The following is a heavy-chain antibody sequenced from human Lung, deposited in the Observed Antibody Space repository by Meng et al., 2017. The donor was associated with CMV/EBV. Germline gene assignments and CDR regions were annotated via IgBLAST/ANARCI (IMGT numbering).Heavy chain of an antibody. J-gene: IGHJ4*02. CDR3: VASTASKTDYWE. D-gene: IGHD3-9*01. V-gene: IGHV3-74*03. CDR2: ISLGESAAPTP. Sequence: GGSXRLXXAASGFIFTDYWMHWVRQAPGGGLVWVARISLGESAAPTPEYGDFVQGRFAISRDNAKSTLYLQMHSLRAEDTGIYYCVASTASKTDYWEWVQGTXVTVSS. CDR1: GFIFTDYW.